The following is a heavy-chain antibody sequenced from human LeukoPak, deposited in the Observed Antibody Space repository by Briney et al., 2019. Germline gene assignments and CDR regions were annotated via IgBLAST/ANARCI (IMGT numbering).Heavy chain of an antibody. Sequence: PSETLSLTCSLSGGPIDSFYWTWIRQPPGKGLEWIGYIYHSGITNYNPSLKSRVTISIDKSESQFSLKLSSVTAADTAVYYCASAVAGIRDWGQGTLVTVSS. J-gene: IGHJ4*02. CDR1: GGPIDSFY. V-gene: IGHV4-59*01. CDR3: ASAVAGIRD. CDR2: IYHSGIT. D-gene: IGHD6-19*01.